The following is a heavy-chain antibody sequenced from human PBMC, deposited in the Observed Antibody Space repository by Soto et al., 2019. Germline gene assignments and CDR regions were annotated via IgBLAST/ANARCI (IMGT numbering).Heavy chain of an antibody. CDR3: ARGYCSSTSCRNNYYYYGMDV. D-gene: IGHD2-2*01. J-gene: IGHJ6*02. CDR2: IIPILGIA. CDR1: GGTFSSYT. Sequence: GASVKVSCKASGGTFSSYTISWVRQAPGQGLEWMGRIIPILGIANYAQKFQGRVTITADKSTSTAYMELSSLRSEDTAVYYCARGYCSSTSCRNNYYYYGMDVWGQGTTVTVSS. V-gene: IGHV1-69*02.